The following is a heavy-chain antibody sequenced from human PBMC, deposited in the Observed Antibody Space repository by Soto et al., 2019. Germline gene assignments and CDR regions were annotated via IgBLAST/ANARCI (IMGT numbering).Heavy chain of an antibody. J-gene: IGHJ4*02. CDR2: ISYDGNIK. Sequence: PGGSLRLSCAASGFTFSSYGMHWVRQAPGKGLEWVASISYDGNIKYYADSVKGRFTISRDNPQNTLYLQMNSLRAEDTAVFFCARDRALLHTTSRGYCDYWGQGTLVTVSS. V-gene: IGHV3-30*03. D-gene: IGHD2-2*01. CDR1: GFTFSSYG. CDR3: ARDRALLHTTSRGYCDY.